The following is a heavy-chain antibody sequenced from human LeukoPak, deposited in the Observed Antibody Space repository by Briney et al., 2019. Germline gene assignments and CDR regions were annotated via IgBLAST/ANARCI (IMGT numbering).Heavy chain of an antibody. Sequence: PGGSLRLSCAASGFTFSSYAMHWVRQAPGKGLEWVAVISYDGSNKYYADSVKGRFTISRDNSKNTLYLQMNSLRAEDTAVYYCASRPSYSSGWYENWFDPWGQGTLVTVSS. V-gene: IGHV3-30-3*01. CDR1: GFTFSSYA. J-gene: IGHJ5*02. D-gene: IGHD6-19*01. CDR3: ASRPSYSSGWYENWFDP. CDR2: ISYDGSNK.